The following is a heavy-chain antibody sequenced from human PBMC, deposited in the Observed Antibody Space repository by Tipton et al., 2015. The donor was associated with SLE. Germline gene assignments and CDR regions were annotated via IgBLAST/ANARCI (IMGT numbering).Heavy chain of an antibody. CDR3: AKGGSIVATAVDY. J-gene: IGHJ4*02. Sequence: SLRLSCAASGFTFSDYYMSWIRQAPGKGLEWVSYISSSSSYTNYADSVKGRFTISRDNAKNSLYLQMNSLRAEDTAVYYCAKGGSIVATAVDYWGQGTLVTVSS. CDR2: ISSSSSYT. V-gene: IGHV3-11*05. D-gene: IGHD5-12*01. CDR1: GFTFSDYY.